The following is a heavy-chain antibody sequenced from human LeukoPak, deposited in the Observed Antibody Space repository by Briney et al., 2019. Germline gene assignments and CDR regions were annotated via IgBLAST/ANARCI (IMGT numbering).Heavy chain of an antibody. V-gene: IGHV4-39*01. J-gene: IGHJ4*02. Sequence: PSETLSLTCTVSGGSIPISTYYWGWVRQPPGKGLEWIGSIYYSGSTYYNPSLKSRVTISVDTSKNQFSLKLSSVTAADTAVYYCARWAMIVVGTIDYWGQGTLVTVSS. D-gene: IGHD3-22*01. CDR3: ARWAMIVVGTIDY. CDR1: GGSIPISTYY. CDR2: IYYSGST.